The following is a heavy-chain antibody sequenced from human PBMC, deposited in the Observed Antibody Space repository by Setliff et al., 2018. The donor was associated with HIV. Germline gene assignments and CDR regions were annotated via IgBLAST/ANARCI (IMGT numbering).Heavy chain of an antibody. J-gene: IGHJ3*02. D-gene: IGHD3-22*01. Sequence: SETLSLTCTVSGGSISSGFYWGWIRQPPGKGLEWIGYIYYSGSTNYNPSLKSRVTISVDPSKSQFSLKLNSVTAADTAVYYCARSRIRGYYDTSPAMAFDIWGQGTMVTVSS. CDR1: GGSISSGFY. V-gene: IGHV4-61*01. CDR3: ARSRIRGYYDTSPAMAFDI. CDR2: IYYSGST.